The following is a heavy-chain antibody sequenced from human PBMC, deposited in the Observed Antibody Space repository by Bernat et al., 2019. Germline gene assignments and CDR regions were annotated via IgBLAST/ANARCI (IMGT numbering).Heavy chain of an antibody. CDR1: GYTFTGYY. V-gene: IGHV1-2*04. Sequence: QVQLVQSGAEVKKPGASVKVSCKASGYTFTGYYMHWVRQAPGQGLEWMGWINPNSGGTNYAQKFQGWVTMTRDTSISTAYMALSRLRSADTAVYYCARVMNGYVDYDAFDIWGQGTMVTVSS. CDR2: INPNSGGT. D-gene: IGHD5-12*01. J-gene: IGHJ3*02. CDR3: ARVMNGYVDYDAFDI.